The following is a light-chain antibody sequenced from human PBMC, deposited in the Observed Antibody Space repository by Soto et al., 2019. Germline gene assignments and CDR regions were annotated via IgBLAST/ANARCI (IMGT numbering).Light chain of an antibody. CDR2: EVS. J-gene: IGLJ1*01. Sequence: QSVLTQPPSASGSPGQSVTVSCTGTSSDVGFYDYVSWYQQHPGKAPKLIIYEVSKRPSGVPGRFSGSKSGNSASLTVSGLQAEDEADYYCSSYVGNNNHHAFGTGTKVTVL. CDR3: SSYVGNNNHHA. V-gene: IGLV2-8*01. CDR1: SSDVGFYDY.